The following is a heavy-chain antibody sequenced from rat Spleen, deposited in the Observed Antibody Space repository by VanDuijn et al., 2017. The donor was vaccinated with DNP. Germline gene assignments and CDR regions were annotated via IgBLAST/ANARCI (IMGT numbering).Heavy chain of an antibody. V-gene: IGHV5-7*01. CDR2: ISYDGGST. D-gene: IGHD1-10*01. Sequence: EVQLVESGGGLVQPGRSLKLSCAASGFTFSDYYMAWVRQAPTKGLEWDASISYDGGSTNYGDSVKGRFTISRDIAKSTLYLQMDSLRSEETATYYCARQGNNFGYFDYWGQGVMVTVSS. J-gene: IGHJ2*01. CDR1: GFTFSDYY. CDR3: ARQGNNFGYFDY.